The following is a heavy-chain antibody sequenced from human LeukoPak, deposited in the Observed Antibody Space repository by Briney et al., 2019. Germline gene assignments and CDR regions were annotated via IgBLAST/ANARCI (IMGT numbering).Heavy chain of an antibody. CDR1: GFTFSSYA. CDR3: AKDPSSSWYGDLDY. Sequence: GSLRLSCAASGFTFSSYAMGWVRQAPGKGLEWVSAISGSGGSTYYADSVKGRFTISRDNSKNTLYLQMNSLRAEDTAVYYCAKDPSSSWYGDLDYWGQGTLVTVSS. D-gene: IGHD6-13*01. J-gene: IGHJ4*02. CDR2: ISGSGGST. V-gene: IGHV3-23*01.